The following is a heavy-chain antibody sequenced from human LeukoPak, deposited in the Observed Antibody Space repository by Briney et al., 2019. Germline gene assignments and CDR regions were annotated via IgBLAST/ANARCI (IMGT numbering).Heavy chain of an antibody. J-gene: IGHJ4*02. D-gene: IGHD3-10*01. CDR3: ARDSRGFRHFDY. Sequence: GASVKVSCKASGGTFSSYAISWVRQAPGQGLEWMGRIIPILGIANYAQKFQGRVTITADKSTSTAYMELSSLRSEDTAVYYCARDSRGFRHFDYWGQGTPVTVSS. CDR1: GGTFSSYA. CDR2: IIPILGIA. V-gene: IGHV1-69*04.